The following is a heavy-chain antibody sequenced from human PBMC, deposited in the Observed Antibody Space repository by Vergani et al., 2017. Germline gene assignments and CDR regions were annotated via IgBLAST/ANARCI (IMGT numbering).Heavy chain of an antibody. CDR3: ARGIVGGLEFDN. J-gene: IGHJ4*02. CDR2: ISGVGDTI. Sequence: EVRLVESGGGLVQPGGSLRLSCAVSGFTFTSYSMNWVRQAPGKGLEWVSYISGVGDTINYADSVKGRFTISRDNSLHLQMNSLRVEDTAVYYCARGIVGGLEFDNWGQGTLVTVSS. D-gene: IGHD1-26*01. V-gene: IGHV3-48*01. CDR1: GFTFTSYS.